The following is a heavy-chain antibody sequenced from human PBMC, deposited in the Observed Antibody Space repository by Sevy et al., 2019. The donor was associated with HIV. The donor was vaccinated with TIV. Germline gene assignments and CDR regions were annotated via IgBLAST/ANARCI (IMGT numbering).Heavy chain of an antibody. V-gene: IGHV3-23*01. CDR3: AKDLYAAGTFVFYFDY. J-gene: IGHJ4*02. CDR1: GFTFSSYA. D-gene: IGHD6-13*01. CDR2: ISGSGGST. Sequence: GGSLRLSCAASGFTFSSYAMSWVRQAPGKGLEWVSAISGSGGSTYYADSVKGRFTISRDNSKNTLYLQMNSLRAEDTAVYDCAKDLYAAGTFVFYFDYWGQGTLVTVSS.